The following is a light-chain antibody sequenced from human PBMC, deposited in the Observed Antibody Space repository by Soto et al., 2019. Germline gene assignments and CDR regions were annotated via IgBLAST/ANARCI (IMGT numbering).Light chain of an antibody. V-gene: IGKV3-20*01. CDR3: QQYGSSPCT. J-gene: IGKJ3*01. Sequence: EIVLTQSPGTLSLSPGERATLSCRASQSVRSSYLAWYQHKPGQAPRLLIYGASSRATGIPDRFSGSGSGTDVTLTISRLEPEDFAVYYCQQYGSSPCTFGPGTKVDIK. CDR2: GAS. CDR1: QSVRSSY.